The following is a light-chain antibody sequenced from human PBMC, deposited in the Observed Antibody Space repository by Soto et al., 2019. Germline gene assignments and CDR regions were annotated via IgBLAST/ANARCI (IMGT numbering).Light chain of an antibody. Sequence: EIVLTQSPGTLSLSPGERATLSCRASQSVSSSYLAWYQQKPGQAPRLLIYGASSRATGIPDRFSGSGSGTDFTFTISRLEPEDFAVYYCQQYGSPGTFGQGTKVEIK. CDR1: QSVSSSY. J-gene: IGKJ1*01. CDR2: GAS. V-gene: IGKV3-20*01. CDR3: QQYGSPGT.